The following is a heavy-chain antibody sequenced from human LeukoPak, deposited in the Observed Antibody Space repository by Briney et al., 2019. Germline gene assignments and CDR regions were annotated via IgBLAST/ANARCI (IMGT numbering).Heavy chain of an antibody. V-gene: IGHV3-48*01. Sequence: GGSLRLSCAASGFTFSTYSMNWVRQTPGKGLEWVSYISSSSSTIYYADSVKGRFTISRDNAKNSLYLQMNSLRAEDTAVYYCARDEREGLLWFGELDYYYMDVWGKGTTVTVSS. CDR3: ARDEREGLLWFGELDYYYMDV. CDR2: ISSSSSTI. J-gene: IGHJ6*03. D-gene: IGHD3-10*01. CDR1: GFTFSTYS.